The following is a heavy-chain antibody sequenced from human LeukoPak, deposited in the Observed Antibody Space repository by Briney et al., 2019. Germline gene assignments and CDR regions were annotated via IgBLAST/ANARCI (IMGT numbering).Heavy chain of an antibody. J-gene: IGHJ4*02. CDR3: ARVTGTTYGVDY. D-gene: IGHD1-20*01. CDR1: GGSFSGYY. V-gene: IGHV4-34*01. CDR2: INHSGST. Sequence: SDTLSLTCAVYGGSFSGYYWIWIRQPTGKGLEWMGEINHSGSTYYNPSLKSRVNISVDTSKNQFSLKLSSVTAADTAVYYCARVTGTTYGVDYWGQGSMVTVSS.